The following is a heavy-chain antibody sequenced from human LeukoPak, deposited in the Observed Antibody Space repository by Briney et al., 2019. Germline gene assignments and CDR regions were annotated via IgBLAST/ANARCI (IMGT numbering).Heavy chain of an antibody. CDR2: IYHSGST. CDR3: ARVGGVSGWPEYFQH. D-gene: IGHD6-19*01. V-gene: IGHV4-4*02. Sequence: PSGTLSLTCAVSGGSISSSNWWSWVRQPPGKGLEWIGEIYHSGSTNYNPSLKSRVTISVDTSKNHFSLRLSSVTAADMAVYYCARVGGVSGWPEYFQHWGQGTLVTVSS. J-gene: IGHJ1*01. CDR1: GGSISSSNW.